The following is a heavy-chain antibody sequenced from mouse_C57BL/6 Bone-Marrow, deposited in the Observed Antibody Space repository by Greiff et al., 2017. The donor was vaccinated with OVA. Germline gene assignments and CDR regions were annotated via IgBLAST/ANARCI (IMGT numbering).Heavy chain of an antibody. V-gene: IGHV1-82*01. Sequence: QVQLQQSGPELVKPGASVKISCKASGYAFSSSWMNWVKQRPGKGLEWIGRIYPGDGDTNYNGKFKGKATLTADKSSSTAYMQLSSLTSEDSAVYFCARGGLRGDFDYWGQGTTLTVSS. CDR1: GYAFSSSW. CDR2: IYPGDGDT. CDR3: ARGGLRGDFDY. D-gene: IGHD1-1*01. J-gene: IGHJ2*01.